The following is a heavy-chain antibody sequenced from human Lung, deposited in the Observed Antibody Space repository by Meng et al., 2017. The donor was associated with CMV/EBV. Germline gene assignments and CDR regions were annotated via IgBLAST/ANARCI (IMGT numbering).Heavy chain of an antibody. J-gene: IGHJ6*02. V-gene: IGHV1-18*01. Sequence: ASXXVSXKASGYTXTSYGISWVRQAPGQGLEWMGWISAYNGNTNYAQKLQGRVTMTTDTSTSTAYMELRSLRSDDTAVYYCVRDPIRVLRFLEWNYYYYGMDVWXQGTXVTVSS. D-gene: IGHD3-3*01. CDR1: GYTXTSYG. CDR2: ISAYNGNT. CDR3: VRDPIRVLRFLEWNYYYYGMDV.